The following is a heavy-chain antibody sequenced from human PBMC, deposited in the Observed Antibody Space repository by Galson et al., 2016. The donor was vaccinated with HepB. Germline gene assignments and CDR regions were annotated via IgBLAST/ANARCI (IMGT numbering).Heavy chain of an antibody. D-gene: IGHD3-3*01. Sequence: SETLSHTCTVSGDSIRSYYWNWIRQPPGRGLEWIGYVHHSGNSNYNPSLKSRVTMSVDTSKNQFSLKLSSVIAADTAVYYCAKWSELKWAFDIWGLGTLVTVSS. CDR3: AKWSELKWAFDI. J-gene: IGHJ3*02. V-gene: IGHV4-59*01. CDR2: VHHSGNS. CDR1: GDSIRSYY.